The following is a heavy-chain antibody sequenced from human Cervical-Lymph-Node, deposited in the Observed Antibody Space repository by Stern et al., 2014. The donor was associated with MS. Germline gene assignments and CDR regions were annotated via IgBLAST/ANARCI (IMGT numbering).Heavy chain of an antibody. CDR2: ISWNSDII. CDR1: GFTFDDYA. J-gene: IGHJ2*01. CDR3: AKDMADNWYFDL. Sequence: VQLVESGGGLVQPGRSLRLSCAASGFTFDDYAMHWVRQAPGKGLEWVSGISWNSDIIGYADSVKARFTISRDSAKNSLYLQMNSLRAEDTSLCYCAKDMADNWYFDLWGRGTLVTVSS. V-gene: IGHV3-9*01.